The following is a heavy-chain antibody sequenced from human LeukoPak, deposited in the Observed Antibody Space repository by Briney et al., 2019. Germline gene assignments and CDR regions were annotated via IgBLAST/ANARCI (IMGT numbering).Heavy chain of an antibody. CDR3: AKSPKPYYYDSSGYYLFDY. CDR2: ISGSGGST. CDR1: GFTFSSYA. J-gene: IGHJ4*02. Sequence: PGGSLRLSCAASGFTFSSYAMSWVRQAPGKGLEWVSAISGSGGSTYYADSVKGRFTISRDNSKNTLYLQMNSLRAEDTAVYYCAKSPKPYYYDSSGYYLFDYWGQGTLVTVSS. V-gene: IGHV3-23*01. D-gene: IGHD3-22*01.